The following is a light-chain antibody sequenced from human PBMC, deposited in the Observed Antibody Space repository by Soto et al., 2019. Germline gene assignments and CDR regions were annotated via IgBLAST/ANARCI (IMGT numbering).Light chain of an antibody. V-gene: IGKV3-20*01. CDR2: GAS. J-gene: IGKJ1*01. CDR1: QSVSNNY. CDR3: QQYGSAPWT. Sequence: IVLTQSPGTLSLSPGERAALSCRSSQSVSNNYLAWYQQKPGQAPRLLIYGASSRATGIPDRFSGSGSATDFTLTISRLELEDFAVYYCQQYGSAPWTFGQGTRWIT.